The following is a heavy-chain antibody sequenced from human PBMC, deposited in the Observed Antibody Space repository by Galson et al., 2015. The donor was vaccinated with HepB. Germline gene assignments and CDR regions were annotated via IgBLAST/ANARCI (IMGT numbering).Heavy chain of an antibody. CDR2: INPSGGST. CDR1: GYTFTSYY. D-gene: IGHD6-6*01. V-gene: IGHV1-46*01. J-gene: IGHJ6*02. CDR3: ATEVLQREQLVRLIYGMDV. Sequence: SVKVSCKASGYTFTSYYMHWVRQAPGQGLEWMGIINPSGGSTSYAQKFQGRVTMTRDTSTSTVYMELSSLRSEDTAVYYCATEVLQREQLVRLIYGMDVWGQGTTVTVSS.